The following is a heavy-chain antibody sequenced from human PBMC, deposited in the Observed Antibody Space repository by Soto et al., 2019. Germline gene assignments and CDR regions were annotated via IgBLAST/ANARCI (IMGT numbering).Heavy chain of an antibody. CDR1: GFTFSSYS. D-gene: IGHD3-3*01. J-gene: IGHJ6*03. Sequence: GGSLRLSCAASGFTFSSYSMNWVRQAPGKGLEWVSSISSSSSYIYYADSVKGRFTISRDNAKNSLYLQMNSLRAEDTAVYYCARVNGDYDFWSGYYTGMGSGSDYYYYYMDVWGKGTTVTVSS. V-gene: IGHV3-21*01. CDR3: ARVNGDYDFWSGYYTGMGSGSDYYYYYMDV. CDR2: ISSSSSYI.